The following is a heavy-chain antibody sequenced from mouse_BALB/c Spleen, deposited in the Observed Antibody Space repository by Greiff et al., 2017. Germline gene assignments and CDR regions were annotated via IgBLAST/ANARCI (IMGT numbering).Heavy chain of an antibody. CDR2: ISYSGST. CDR3: ARDFAY. J-gene: IGHJ3*01. V-gene: IGHV3-2*02. Sequence: DVQLQDSGPGLVKPSQSLSLTCTVTGYSITSDYAWNWIRQFPGNKLEWMGYISYSGSTSYNPSLKSRISITRDTSKNQFFLQLNSVTTEDTATYYCARDFAYWGQGTLVTVSA. CDR1: GYSITSDYA.